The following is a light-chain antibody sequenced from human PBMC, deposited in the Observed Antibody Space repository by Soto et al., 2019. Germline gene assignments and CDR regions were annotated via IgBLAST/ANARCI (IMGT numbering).Light chain of an antibody. CDR2: LGP. CDR1: QSLLHSNGYNY. CDR3: MQALHTWWT. Sequence: DIVMTQSPLSLPVTPGALASISCRSSQSLLHSNGYNYLDWYLQKPGQSPQLLMYLGPNRASGVPDRFSGRGSGTDFTLKISRVEAEDVGVYYCMQALHTWWTFGQGTKVEI. V-gene: IGKV2-28*01. J-gene: IGKJ1*01.